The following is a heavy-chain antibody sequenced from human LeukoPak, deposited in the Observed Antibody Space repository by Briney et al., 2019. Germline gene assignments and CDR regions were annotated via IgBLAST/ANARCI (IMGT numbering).Heavy chain of an antibody. CDR2: ISASGGTT. J-gene: IGHJ5*02. D-gene: IGHD2-2*01. Sequence: RGSLRLSCAASGFTFSSYAMSWVRQAPGKGLEWVSSISASGGTTYYADPVKGRFTISRDNSKNTLYLQMLSLRAEDSAIYYCAKDPREYCSSTSCPNWFDPWGQGTLVTVSS. V-gene: IGHV3-23*01. CDR3: AKDPREYCSSTSCPNWFDP. CDR1: GFTFSSYA.